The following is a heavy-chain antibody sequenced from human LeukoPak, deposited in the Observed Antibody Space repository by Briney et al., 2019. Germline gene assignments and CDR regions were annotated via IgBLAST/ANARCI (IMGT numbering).Heavy chain of an antibody. CDR3: TRRQTTVTFSFDY. V-gene: IGHV4-30-4*01. Sequence: TSETLSLTCTVSGGSISSGDYYWSWIRQPPGKGLEWIGYIYYSGSTYYNPSLKSRVTISVDTSKNQFSLKLSSVTAADTAVYYCTRRQTTVTFSFDYWGQGTLVTVSS. D-gene: IGHD4-17*01. J-gene: IGHJ4*02. CDR1: GGSISSGDYY. CDR2: IYYSGST.